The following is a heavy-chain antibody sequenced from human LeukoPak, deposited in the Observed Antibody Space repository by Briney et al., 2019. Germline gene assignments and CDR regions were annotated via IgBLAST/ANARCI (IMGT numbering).Heavy chain of an antibody. CDR2: INHSGST. D-gene: IGHD2-2*01. Sequence: SETLPLTCAVYGGSFSGYYWSWIRQPPGKGLEWIGEINHSGSTNYNPSLKSRVTISVDTSKNQFSLKLSSVTAADTAVYYCARGVVPAAHDYWGQGTLVTVSS. V-gene: IGHV4-34*01. CDR3: ARGVVPAAHDY. J-gene: IGHJ4*02. CDR1: GGSFSGYY.